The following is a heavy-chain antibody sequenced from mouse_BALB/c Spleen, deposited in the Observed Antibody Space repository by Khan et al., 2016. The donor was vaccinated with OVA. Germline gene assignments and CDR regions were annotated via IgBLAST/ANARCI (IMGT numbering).Heavy chain of an antibody. J-gene: IGHJ3*01. D-gene: IGHD2-1*01. Sequence: EVELVESGGGLVKPGGSLKLSCAASGFTFSSYIMSWIRQTPEKRLEWVATISSGGDNTYYPDSVKGRLTISRDNATNTLYLQMSSLRSEDTALYDCARSNYGNFAYWGQGTLVTVSA. V-gene: IGHV5-9*03. CDR3: ARSNYGNFAY. CDR2: ISSGGDNT. CDR1: GFTFSSYI.